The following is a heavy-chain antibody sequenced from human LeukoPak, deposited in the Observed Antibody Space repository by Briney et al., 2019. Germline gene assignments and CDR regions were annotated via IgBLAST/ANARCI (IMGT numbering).Heavy chain of an antibody. J-gene: IGHJ3*02. CDR1: GFTFSSYA. CDR2: IRYDGNNK. D-gene: IGHD3-3*01. V-gene: IGHV3-30*02. CDR3: GKVYYDFWSGPSLGAFDI. Sequence: GGSLRLSCAAAGFTFSSYAMSWVRQAPGKGLEWVAFIRYDGNNKYYADSVKGRFTISRDNSKNTLYLQMNSLRAEDKAVYYCGKVYYDFWSGPSLGAFDIWGQGTMLTVSS.